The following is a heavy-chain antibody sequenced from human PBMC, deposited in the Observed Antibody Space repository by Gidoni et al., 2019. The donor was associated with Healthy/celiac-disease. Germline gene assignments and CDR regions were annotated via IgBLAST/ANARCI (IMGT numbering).Heavy chain of an antibody. Sequence: CPVSGFTFSDYYMSWIRQAPGKGLEWVSYISSSGSTIYYADSVKGRFTISRDNAKNSLYLQMNSLRAEDTAVYYCARVRGDLRFLEDNYWFDPWGQGTLVTVSS. J-gene: IGHJ5*02. CDR2: ISSSGSTI. V-gene: IGHV3-11*01. D-gene: IGHD3-3*01. CDR3: ARVRGDLRFLEDNYWFDP. CDR1: GFTFSDYY.